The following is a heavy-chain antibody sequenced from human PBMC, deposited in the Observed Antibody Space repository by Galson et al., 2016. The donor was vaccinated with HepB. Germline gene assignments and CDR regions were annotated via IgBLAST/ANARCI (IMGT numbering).Heavy chain of an antibody. CDR1: GFTFTSYS. CDR2: ISSSSTYI. V-gene: IGHV3-21*01. Sequence: SLRLSCAASGFTFTSYSMNWVRQAPGKGLEWVSSISSSSTYIYYADSVKGRFTISRDNAKNSLCLQMNSLRADDTAVYYCARGAEWLALWYFDYWGQGTQVTVSS. J-gene: IGHJ4*02. D-gene: IGHD6-19*01. CDR3: ARGAEWLALWYFDY.